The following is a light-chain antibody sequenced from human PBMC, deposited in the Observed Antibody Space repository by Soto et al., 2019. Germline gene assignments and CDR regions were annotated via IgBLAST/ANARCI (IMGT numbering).Light chain of an antibody. CDR2: EVN. V-gene: IGLV2-14*01. Sequence: QSALTQPASVSGSPGQSITISCTGTSSDVGSYNYVSWYQQYPGKAPKLMIYEVNNRPSGVSNRFSGCKSGNTASLTISGLQAEDEADYYCSSYTSSSTYVFGTGTKLTVL. J-gene: IGLJ1*01. CDR3: SSYTSSSTYV. CDR1: SSDVGSYNY.